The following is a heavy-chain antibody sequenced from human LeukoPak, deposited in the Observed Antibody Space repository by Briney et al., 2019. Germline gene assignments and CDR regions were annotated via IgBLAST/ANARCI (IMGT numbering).Heavy chain of an antibody. D-gene: IGHD3-16*01. CDR1: GFTLSSYS. J-gene: IGHJ4*02. CDR3: ARDYDHVWGSPTNDY. V-gene: IGHV3-21*01. CDR2: ISSSSSYI. Sequence: GGSLSLSCAASGFTLSSYSMNWVRQAPGKGLEWVSSISSSSSYIYYADSVKARFTISRDNAKNSLYLQMNSLRAEDTAVYYCARDYDHVWGSPTNDYWGQGTLVTVSS.